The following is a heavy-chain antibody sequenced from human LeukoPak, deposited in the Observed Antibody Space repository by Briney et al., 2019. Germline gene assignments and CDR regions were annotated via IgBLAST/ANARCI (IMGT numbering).Heavy chain of an antibody. J-gene: IGHJ4*02. CDR2: ISAYNGNT. Sequence: ASVKVSCKASGYTFTRYGISWVRQAPGQGLEWMGWISAYNGNTNYAQNFQGRVTMTTETSTNTAYMELTGLRSGDTAVYYCARDYSRGDPDYWGQETVVTVSS. CDR1: GYTFTRYG. D-gene: IGHD6-13*01. V-gene: IGHV1-18*01. CDR3: ARDYSRGDPDY.